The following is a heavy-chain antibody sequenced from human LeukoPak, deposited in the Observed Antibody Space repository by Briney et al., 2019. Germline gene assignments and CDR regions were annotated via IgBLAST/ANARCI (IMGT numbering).Heavy chain of an antibody. CDR1: GGSISSYY. D-gene: IGHD3-10*01. Sequence: SETLSLTCTVSGGSISSYYWSWIRQPPGKGLEWIGYIYYSGSTNYNPSLKSRVTISVDTSKNQFSLKLSSVTAADTAVYYCARDLLDDICYGSGSGAFDIWGQGTMVTVSS. CDR2: IYYSGST. CDR3: ARDLLDDICYGSGSGAFDI. J-gene: IGHJ3*02. V-gene: IGHV4-59*01.